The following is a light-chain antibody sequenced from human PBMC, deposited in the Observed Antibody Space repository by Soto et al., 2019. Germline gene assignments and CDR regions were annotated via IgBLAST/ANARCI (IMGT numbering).Light chain of an antibody. CDR3: HEYGRFPQP. J-gene: IGKJ1*01. V-gene: IGKV3-20*01. Sequence: IVSTHCPGTLPLAQEERATXSCRASQSVSSSYLAWYQQKPGHAPRLLIYGASSRATGIPDRFSGSGSGTDFTLTISSLGPEAFAVYYSHEYGRFPQPFGQGTKLDIK. CDR1: QSVSSSY. CDR2: GAS.